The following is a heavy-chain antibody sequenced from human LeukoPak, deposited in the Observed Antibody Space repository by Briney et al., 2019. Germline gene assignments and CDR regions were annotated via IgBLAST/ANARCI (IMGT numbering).Heavy chain of an antibody. D-gene: IGHD3-22*01. CDR1: GYTFTGYY. CDR3: TQYYYDSSGLRWFDP. J-gene: IGHJ5*02. CDR2: INPNSGGT. Sequence: ASVKVSCTASGYTFTGYYMHWVRQAPGQGLEWMGRINPNSGGTNYAQKFQGRVTMTRDTSISTAYMELSRLRSDDTAVYYCTQYYYDSSGLRWFDPWGQGTLVTVSS. V-gene: IGHV1-2*06.